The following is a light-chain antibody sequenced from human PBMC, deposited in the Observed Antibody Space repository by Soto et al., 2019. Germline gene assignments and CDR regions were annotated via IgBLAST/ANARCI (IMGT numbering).Light chain of an antibody. Sequence: QSALTQPASVSGSLGQSITISCTGTSSDVGAYNYVSWYQQHPDKAPKLLIFEVTNRPSGVSGRFSGPKSGITASLSISGLQPEDEADYYCTSYSSSSPVLFGGGTKLTVL. CDR1: SSDVGAYNY. V-gene: IGLV2-14*01. CDR2: EVT. CDR3: TSYSSSSPVL. J-gene: IGLJ2*01.